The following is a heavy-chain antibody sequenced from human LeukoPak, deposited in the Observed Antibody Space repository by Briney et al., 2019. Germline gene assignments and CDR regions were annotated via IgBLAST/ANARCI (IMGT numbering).Heavy chain of an antibody. CDR2: IPYDGSTK. D-gene: IGHD3-10*01. CDR3: AKDLHYYGPGSSPQY. J-gene: IGHJ4*02. CDR1: GFTFSNYA. V-gene: IGHV3-30*18. Sequence: GGSLRLSCEASGFTFSNYAMHWVRRAPGKGLEWVALIPYDGSTKHYADSVKGRFTISRDNSKNTLSLQINSLRSEDTAVYYCAKDLHYYGPGSSPQYWGQGTLVTVSS.